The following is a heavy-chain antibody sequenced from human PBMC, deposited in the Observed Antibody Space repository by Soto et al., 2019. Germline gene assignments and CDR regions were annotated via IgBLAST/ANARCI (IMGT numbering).Heavy chain of an antibody. J-gene: IGHJ3*01. CDR1: GFTFSTYA. V-gene: IGHV3-23*01. CDR3: AKNLEFTGSGTYYNGRTIGAFDV. D-gene: IGHD3-10*01. Sequence: EVQLLESGGGLVQPGGSLRLSCAASGFTFSTYAMTWVRQAPGKGLEWVSSLNFSGDSASYADSVKGRFTISRDNSKNRLFLQRDSLRAKDPAVYYCAKNLEFTGSGTYYNGRTIGAFDVWGQGTMVNVSS. CDR2: LNFSGDSA.